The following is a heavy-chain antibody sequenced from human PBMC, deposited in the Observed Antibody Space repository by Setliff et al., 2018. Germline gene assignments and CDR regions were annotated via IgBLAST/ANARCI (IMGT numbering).Heavy chain of an antibody. CDR3: AGVDVLTASPF. CDR1: ANTFIAYY. J-gene: IGHJ4*02. D-gene: IGHD3-9*01. V-gene: IGHV1-2*02. Sequence: ASVTVSCKASANTFIAYYIHWVRQAPGQGLEWMGWINPNSAGTNYAQKFQGRVTMAWDASITTAYLDLSRLTSDDTASYYCAGVDVLTASPFWGLGTRVTVSS. CDR2: INPNSAGT.